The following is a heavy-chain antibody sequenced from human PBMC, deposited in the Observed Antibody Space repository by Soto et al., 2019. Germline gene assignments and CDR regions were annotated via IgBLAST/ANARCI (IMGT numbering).Heavy chain of an antibody. CDR2: ISGDGGST. Sequence: GVSLRLSCAASGFTCSNYAMSWVRQAPGMGLEWVSSISGDGGSTYYADSVRGRFTMTTDKSKSVLYLQLNGLRGEDTALYSCATAYYSSGIYYYGWTSGAKGPRSPSP. J-gene: IGHJ6*02. CDR3: ATAYYSSGIYYYGWTS. D-gene: IGHD3-10*01. CDR1: GFTCSNYA. V-gene: IGHV3-23*01.